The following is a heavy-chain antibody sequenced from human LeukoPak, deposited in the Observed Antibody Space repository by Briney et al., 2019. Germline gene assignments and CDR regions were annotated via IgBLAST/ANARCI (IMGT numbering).Heavy chain of an antibody. Sequence: GGSLRLSCAASGFTFTSQAMSWVRQAPGKGLEWVSSISSSSSYIYYADSVKGRFTISRDNAKKSMYLQMNSLRAEDTAVYYCARDGRLLNYNMDVWGKGTTVTVSS. V-gene: IGHV3-21*01. J-gene: IGHJ6*03. CDR1: GFTFTSQA. D-gene: IGHD2-15*01. CDR3: ARDGRLLNYNMDV. CDR2: ISSSSSYI.